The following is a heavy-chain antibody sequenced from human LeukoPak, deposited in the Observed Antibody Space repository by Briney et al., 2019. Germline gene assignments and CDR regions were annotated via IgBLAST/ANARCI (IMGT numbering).Heavy chain of an antibody. CDR3: AAARGGSGSYAFDI. CDR1: GFTFTSSA. D-gene: IGHD3-10*01. V-gene: IGHV1-58*02. CDR2: IVVGSGNT. Sequence: SVKVSCKASGFTFTSSAMQWVRQARGQRLEWIGWIVVGSGNTNYAQKFQERVTITRDMSTSTAYMELSSLRSEDTAVYYCAAARGGSGSYAFDIWGQGTMVTVSS. J-gene: IGHJ3*02.